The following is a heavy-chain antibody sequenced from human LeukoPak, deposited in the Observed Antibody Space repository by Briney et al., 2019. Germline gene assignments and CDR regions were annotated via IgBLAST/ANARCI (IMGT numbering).Heavy chain of an antibody. V-gene: IGHV3-30*04. Sequence: GGSLRLSCAASGFTFSSYAMHWVRQAPGKGLEWVAVISYDGSNKYYADSVKGRFTISRDNSKNTLYLQMNSLRAEDTAVYYCAGQLGRSRPFDYWGQGTLVTVSS. CDR2: ISYDGSNK. D-gene: IGHD6-6*01. J-gene: IGHJ4*02. CDR3: AGQLGRSRPFDY. CDR1: GFTFSSYA.